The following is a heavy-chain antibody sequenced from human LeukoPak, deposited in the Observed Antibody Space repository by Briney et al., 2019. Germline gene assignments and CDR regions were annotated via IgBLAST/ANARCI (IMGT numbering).Heavy chain of an antibody. V-gene: IGHV3-7*01. D-gene: IGHD3-10*01. Sequence: GESLRLSCAASGFTFSGFSMSWVRQSPTKGLEWVANIKQDGSERYYVDSVKGRFTISRDNAKNSLSLQMNNLRVEDTAVYYCARAGSHWHYVYWGQGTVVTVSS. J-gene: IGHJ4*02. CDR1: GFTFSGFS. CDR2: IKQDGSER. CDR3: ARAGSHWHYVY.